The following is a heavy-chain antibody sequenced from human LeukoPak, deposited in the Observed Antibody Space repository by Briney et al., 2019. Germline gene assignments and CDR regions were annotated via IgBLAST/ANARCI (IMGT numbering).Heavy chain of an antibody. V-gene: IGHV3-11*01. CDR1: GFTFSDYY. D-gene: IGHD3-22*01. Sequence: GGSLRLSCAASGFTFSDYYMSWIRQAPGKGLEWVSYISRSGSTIYYADSVKRGITISRDNAKNTLYLQMNSLRAEDTAVYYCASAPARFYYDSSGSDFRGQGTLVTVSS. CDR2: ISRSGSTI. CDR3: ASAPARFYYDSSGSDF. J-gene: IGHJ4*02.